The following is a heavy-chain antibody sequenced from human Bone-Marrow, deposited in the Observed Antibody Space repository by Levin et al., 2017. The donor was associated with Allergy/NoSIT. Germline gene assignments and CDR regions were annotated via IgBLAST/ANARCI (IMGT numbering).Heavy chain of an antibody. CDR2: ITWNSGKI. Sequence: PGGSLRLSCAASGFTFDDVGMQWVRQAPGKGLEWVSSITWNSGKIAYADSVKGRFTISRDNAKNSLYLQINSLRVEDTALYFCAKDITGPYQYYFGLDVWGQGTTVTVSS. CDR1: GFTFDDVG. J-gene: IGHJ6*02. CDR3: AKDITGPYQYYFGLDV. V-gene: IGHV3-9*01. D-gene: IGHD1-14*01.